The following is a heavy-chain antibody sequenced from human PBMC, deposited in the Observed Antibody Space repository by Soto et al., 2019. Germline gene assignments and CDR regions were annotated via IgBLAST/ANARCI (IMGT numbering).Heavy chain of an antibody. CDR2: TSASGGTT. CDR3: AKAKYSSSWWAVDY. J-gene: IGHJ4*02. Sequence: EVQLLESGDGIKAPGGSLRLSCAASGFTFGSYAMSWVRQAPGKGLEWVSSTSASGGTTYYADSVKGRFTISRDNSKNILYLEMNSLRAEDTAVYYCAKAKYSSSWWAVDYWGQGTLVTVSS. V-gene: IGHV3-23*01. D-gene: IGHD6-13*01. CDR1: GFTFGSYA.